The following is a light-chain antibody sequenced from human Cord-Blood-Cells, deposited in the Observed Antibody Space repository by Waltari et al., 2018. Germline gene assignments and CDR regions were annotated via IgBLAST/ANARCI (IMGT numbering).Light chain of an antibody. J-gene: IGKJ1*01. CDR2: WAS. V-gene: IGKV4-1*01. CDR3: QQYYSTPRT. Sequence: DIVMTQSPDSLAVSLGERATINCKSSQSVLYSSNNKNYLAWYQQKPGQSPKLLIYWASTRESGVPDRFSGSGSGTYFTLTISSLQAEDVAVYYCQQYYSTPRTFGQGTKVEIK. CDR1: QSVLYSSNNKNY.